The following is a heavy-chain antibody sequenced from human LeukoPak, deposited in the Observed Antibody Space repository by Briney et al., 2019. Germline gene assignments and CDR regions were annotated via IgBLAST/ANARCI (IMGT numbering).Heavy chain of an antibody. V-gene: IGHV4-39*07. CDR1: GYSVSSGSYY. Sequence: SETLSLTCTVSGYSVSSGSYYWSWIRQPPGKGLEWIGEINHSGSTNYNPSLKSRVTISVDTSKNQFSLKLSSVTAADTAVYYCARGRGSYYRRYFDYWGQGTLVTVSS. CDR2: INHSGST. CDR3: ARGRGSYYRRYFDY. D-gene: IGHD1-26*01. J-gene: IGHJ4*02.